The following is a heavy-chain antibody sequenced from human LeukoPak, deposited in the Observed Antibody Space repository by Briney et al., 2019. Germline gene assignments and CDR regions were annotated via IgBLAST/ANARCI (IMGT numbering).Heavy chain of an antibody. Sequence: PGGSLRLSCTASGFTFSAYAMMWVRQAPGKGPEWVSAIRGGGGSEFYADPVKGRFTISRDNSKNTLFLQMNSLRPEDTAVYYCGRDPNGDYIGAFDMWGPGTMVTVSS. CDR3: GRDPNGDYIGAFDM. CDR2: IRGGGGSE. D-gene: IGHD4-17*01. J-gene: IGHJ3*02. CDR1: GFTFSAYA. V-gene: IGHV3-23*01.